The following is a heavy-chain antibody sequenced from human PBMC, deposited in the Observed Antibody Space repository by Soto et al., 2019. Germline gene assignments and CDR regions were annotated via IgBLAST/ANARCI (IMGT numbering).Heavy chain of an antibody. J-gene: IGHJ4*02. D-gene: IGHD3-16*02. CDR2: IYYSGST. CDR3: ARVYDYVWGSYRYTETYYFDY. CDR1: GGSISSGGCY. V-gene: IGHV4-31*03. Sequence: SETLSLTCTVSGGSISSGGCYWSWIRHHPGKGLEWIGYIYYSGSTYYNPSLKSRVTISVDTSKNQFSLKLSSVTAADTAVYYCARVYDYVWGSYRYTETYYFDYWGQGTLVTVSS.